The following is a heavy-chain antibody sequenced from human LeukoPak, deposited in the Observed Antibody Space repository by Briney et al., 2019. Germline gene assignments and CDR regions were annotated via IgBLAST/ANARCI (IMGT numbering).Heavy chain of an antibody. V-gene: IGHV4-4*09. CDR1: GTSIVASY. J-gene: IGHJ4*02. D-gene: IGHD5/OR15-5a*01. Sequence: SKSLSLTCTVSGTSIVASYWSWIRQFPGKGLEWIGFIDSSGHTDSNPSLSGRVTISIDTSKNQFFLRLTSVTAADTAVYYCAKGFYDSRLNSNPFDFWGRGTLVTVSS. CDR2: IDSSGHT. CDR3: AKGFYDSRLNSNPFDF.